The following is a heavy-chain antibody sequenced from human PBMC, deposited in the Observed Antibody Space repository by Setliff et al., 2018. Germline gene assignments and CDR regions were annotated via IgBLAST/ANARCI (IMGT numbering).Heavy chain of an antibody. Sequence: TSETLSLTCTVSGYPISRGFYWGWIRQSPGKGLEWIGSVYHSGSSYQNPSLRSRIAVSVDTSKNQFSLRLNSVTAADTAVYFCARAAARAEYSDTSAYLPFDFWGLGTQVTVSS. V-gene: IGHV4-38-2*02. CDR1: GYPISRGFY. CDR3: ARAAARAEYSDTSAYLPFDF. CDR2: VYHSGSS. D-gene: IGHD3-16*01. J-gene: IGHJ4*02.